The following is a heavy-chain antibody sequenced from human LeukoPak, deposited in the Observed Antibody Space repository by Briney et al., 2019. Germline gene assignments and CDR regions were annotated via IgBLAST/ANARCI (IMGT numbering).Heavy chain of an antibody. D-gene: IGHD3-16*02. V-gene: IGHV3-20*04. CDR1: GFTFDDYG. Sequence: PGGSLRLSCAASGFTFDDYGMSWVRQAPGKGLEWVSGINWNGGSTGYADSVKGRFTISRDNAKNSLYLQMNNLRAEDTALYYCARARLRLGELSSPQGADYYYYMDVWGKGTTVTISS. CDR2: INWNGGST. CDR3: ARARLRLGELSSPQGADYYYYMDV. J-gene: IGHJ6*03.